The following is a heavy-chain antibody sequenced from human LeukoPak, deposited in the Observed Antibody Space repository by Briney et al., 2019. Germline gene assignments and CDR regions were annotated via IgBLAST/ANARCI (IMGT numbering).Heavy chain of an antibody. J-gene: IGHJ6*02. Sequence: SETLSLTCTVSGYSVSSGYYWGWIRQPPGKGLEWIGSMYHSGDTYSNPSLKSRVTISVDTSKNQFSLSLSSVTAADTAVYYCARITFVVEGYGMDVWGQGTTVTVSS. V-gene: IGHV4-38-2*02. D-gene: IGHD2-21*01. CDR1: GYSVSSGYY. CDR2: MYHSGDT. CDR3: ARITFVVEGYGMDV.